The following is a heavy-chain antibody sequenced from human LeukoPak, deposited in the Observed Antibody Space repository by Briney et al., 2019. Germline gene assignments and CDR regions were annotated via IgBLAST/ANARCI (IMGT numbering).Heavy chain of an antibody. CDR3: AKDRDGGYYDSSGYPDY. J-gene: IGHJ4*02. Sequence: TGGSLRLSCAASGFTFGDYAMHWVRQAPGKGLEWVSLISGDGGSTYYADSVKGRFTISRDNSKNSLCLQMNSLRTEDTALYYCAKDRDGGYYDSSGYPDYWGQGTLVTVSS. CDR2: ISGDGGST. D-gene: IGHD3-22*01. CDR1: GFTFGDYA. V-gene: IGHV3-43*02.